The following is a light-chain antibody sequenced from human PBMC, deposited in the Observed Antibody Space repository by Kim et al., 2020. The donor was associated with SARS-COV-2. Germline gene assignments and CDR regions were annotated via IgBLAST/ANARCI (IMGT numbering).Light chain of an antibody. CDR3: QSYDSSNQV. Sequence: GNTVTISRARSSGSIASNYVQWYQQRPGSAPTTVIYEDNQRPSGVPDRFSDSIDSSSNSASLTISGLKTEDEADYYCQSYDSSNQVFGGGTQLTVL. CDR1: SGSIASNY. J-gene: IGLJ2*01. CDR2: EDN. V-gene: IGLV6-57*03.